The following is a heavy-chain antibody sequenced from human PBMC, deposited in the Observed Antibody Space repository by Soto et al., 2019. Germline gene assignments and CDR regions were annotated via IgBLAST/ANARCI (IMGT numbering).Heavy chain of an antibody. V-gene: IGHV1-18*01. CDR3: ARGMTTVTEYYYYGMDV. J-gene: IGHJ6*02. D-gene: IGHD4-17*01. Sequence: ASVKVSCKASGYTFTSYGISWVRQGPGQGLEWMGWISAYNVNTNYAQKLQGRVTMTTDTSTSTAYMELRSLRSDDTAVYYCARGMTTVTEYYYYGMDVWGQGTTVTVSS. CDR2: ISAYNVNT. CDR1: GYTFTSYG.